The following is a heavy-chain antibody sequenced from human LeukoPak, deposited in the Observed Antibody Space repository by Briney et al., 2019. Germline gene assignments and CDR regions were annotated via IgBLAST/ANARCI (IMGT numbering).Heavy chain of an antibody. J-gene: IGHJ3*02. CDR1: GGSFRRSA. CDR3: TKTSQSPVTPGAFDI. D-gene: IGHD4-11*01. CDR2: IIPMFGTP. Sequence: SVKVSCKASGGSFRRSAISWVRQPPGQGLEWMGGIIPMFGTPNYAQKFRGRVSMTTEESASTAYVELSSLTSEDTAVYYCTKTSQSPVTPGAFDIWGQGTMVTVSS. V-gene: IGHV1-69*05.